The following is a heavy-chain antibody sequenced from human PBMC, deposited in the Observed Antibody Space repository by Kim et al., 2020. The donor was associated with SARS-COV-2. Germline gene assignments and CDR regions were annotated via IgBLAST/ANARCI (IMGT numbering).Heavy chain of an antibody. J-gene: IGHJ4*02. CDR3: ARDSGIAVAGTRYYFDY. V-gene: IGHV3-30*07. Sequence: VRGRLTLARDNSKNARYLQMNSLRAEDTAVYYCARDSGIAVAGTRYYFDYWGQGTLVTVSS. D-gene: IGHD6-19*01.